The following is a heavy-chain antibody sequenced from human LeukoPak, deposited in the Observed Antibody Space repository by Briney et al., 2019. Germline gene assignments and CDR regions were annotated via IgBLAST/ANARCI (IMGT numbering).Heavy chain of an antibody. CDR3: ATAEWEYFYFDS. CDR2: ASYSGGT. CDR1: GGSVTGGGYY. Sequence: PSETLSLTCSVPGGSVTGGGYYWSWIRQHPGKGLEWIGFASYSGGTYYNPSLMSRITISVDRSQNQFSLRMRDVTAADTAVYFCATAEWEYFYFDSWGQGALVAVSS. J-gene: IGHJ4*02. D-gene: IGHD1-26*01. V-gene: IGHV4-31*03.